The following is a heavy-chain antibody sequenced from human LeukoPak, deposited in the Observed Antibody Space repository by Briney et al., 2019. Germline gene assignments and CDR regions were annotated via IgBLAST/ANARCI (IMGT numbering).Heavy chain of an antibody. D-gene: IGHD1-14*01. CDR1: GDSISRSHYY. CDR3: ARGLRGGNRRRGYFDY. Sequence: SETLSLTCNVSGDSISRSHYYWGWIRQPPGKGLEWIGSISYSGSTNYNPSLKSRVTISVDTSKNQFSLKLSSVTAADTAVYYCARGLRGGNRRRGYFDYWGQGTLVTVSS. J-gene: IGHJ4*02. CDR2: ISYSGST. V-gene: IGHV4-39*07.